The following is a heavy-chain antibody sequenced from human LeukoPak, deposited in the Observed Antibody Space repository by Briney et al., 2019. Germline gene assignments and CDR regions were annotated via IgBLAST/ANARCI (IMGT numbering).Heavy chain of an antibody. Sequence: GGSLRLSCAASGFTFDDYGMSWVRQAPGKGLGWVSGINWNGGSTGYADSVKGRFTISRDNSKNTLYLQMGSLRAEDMAVYYCARKGAVAGTPDYYYYYYMDVWGKGTTVTVSS. V-gene: IGHV3-20*04. CDR2: INWNGGST. CDR1: GFTFDDYG. J-gene: IGHJ6*03. D-gene: IGHD6-19*01. CDR3: ARKGAVAGTPDYYYYYYMDV.